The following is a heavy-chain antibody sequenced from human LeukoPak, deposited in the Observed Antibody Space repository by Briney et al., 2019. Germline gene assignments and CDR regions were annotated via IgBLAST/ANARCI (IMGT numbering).Heavy chain of an antibody. CDR2: INQDGNKN. V-gene: IGHV3-7*01. CDR3: ARETKVSREWYFDL. D-gene: IGHD4-17*01. J-gene: IGHJ2*01. CDR1: GFTFSTYW. Sequence: PGGSLRLSCAASGFTFSTYWMTWVRQAPGKGLEWVANINQDGNKNYYLDSVKGRFTISRDNAKNSLYLQMNSLRAEDTAVYYCARETKVSREWYFDLWGRGTLVTVAS.